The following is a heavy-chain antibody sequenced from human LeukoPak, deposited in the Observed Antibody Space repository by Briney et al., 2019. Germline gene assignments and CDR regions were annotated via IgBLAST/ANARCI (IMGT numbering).Heavy chain of an antibody. CDR2: ISSSSSYI. J-gene: IGHJ4*02. CDR1: GFTFSSYS. V-gene: IGHV3-21*01. Sequence: GGSLRLSCAASGFTFSSYSMNWVRQAPGKGLEWVSSISSSSSYIYYADSVKGRFTISRDNAKNSLYLQMNSLRAEDTAVYYCARDRGLYDSSGYYYLDYWGQGTLVTVSS. D-gene: IGHD3-22*01. CDR3: ARDRGLYDSSGYYYLDY.